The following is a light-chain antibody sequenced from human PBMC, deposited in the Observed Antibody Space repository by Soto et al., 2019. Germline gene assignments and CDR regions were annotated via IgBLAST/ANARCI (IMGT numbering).Light chain of an antibody. CDR3: CSYAGSGTFG. CDR1: SSEIGNYNT. V-gene: IGLV2-23*01. J-gene: IGLJ1*01. CDR2: EDS. Sequence: QSVLTQPASVSGSPGQSITISCSGTSSEIGNYNTVSWYQHHPGKAPKLIIYEDSKRPSGVSDRFSGSKSGNTASLTISGLQAEDETDYYCCSYAGSGTFGFGTGTKVTVL.